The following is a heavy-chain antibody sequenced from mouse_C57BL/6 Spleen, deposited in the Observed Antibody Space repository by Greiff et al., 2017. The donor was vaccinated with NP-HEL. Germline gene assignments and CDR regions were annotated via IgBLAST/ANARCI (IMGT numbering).Heavy chain of an antibody. V-gene: IGHV5-6*01. CDR1: GFTFSSYG. J-gene: IGHJ4*01. CDR2: ISSGGSYT. D-gene: IGHD1-1*01. Sequence: EVQRVESGGDLVKPGGSLKLSCAASGFTFSSYGMSWVRQTPDKRLEWVATISSGGSYTYYPDSVKGRFTISRDNAKNTLYLQMSSLKSEDTAMYYCARHAVLLRYPYAMDYWGQGTSVTVSS. CDR3: ARHAVLLRYPYAMDY.